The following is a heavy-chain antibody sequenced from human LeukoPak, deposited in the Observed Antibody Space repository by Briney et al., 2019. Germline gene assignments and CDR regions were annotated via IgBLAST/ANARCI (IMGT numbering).Heavy chain of an antibody. J-gene: IGHJ4*02. CDR3: VAVPETDFWIGFYLGY. CDR1: GFTFDDYA. Sequence: PGGSLRLSCVASGFTFDDYAMHWVRQAPGKGLEWVSGITWHSENIDYADSVKGRFTISRDNAKNSLYLQMNNLRAEDTALYFCVAVPETDFWIGFYLGYWGQGTLVTVSS. CDR2: ITWHSENI. V-gene: IGHV3-9*01. D-gene: IGHD3-3*01.